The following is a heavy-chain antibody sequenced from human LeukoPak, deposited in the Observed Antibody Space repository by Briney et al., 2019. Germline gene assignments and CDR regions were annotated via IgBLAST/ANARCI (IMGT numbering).Heavy chain of an antibody. CDR3: ARGKLPSIGGLRLDRIRAAAGPHFDY. D-gene: IGHD6-13*01. Sequence: SETLSLTCTVSGGSISSGGYYWSWIRQHPGKGLEWIGYIYYSGSTYYNPSLKSRVTISVDTSKNQFSLKLSSVTAADTAVYYCARGKLPSIGGLRLDRIRAAAGPHFDYWGQGTLVTVSS. CDR1: GGSISSGGYY. J-gene: IGHJ4*02. V-gene: IGHV4-31*03. CDR2: IYYSGST.